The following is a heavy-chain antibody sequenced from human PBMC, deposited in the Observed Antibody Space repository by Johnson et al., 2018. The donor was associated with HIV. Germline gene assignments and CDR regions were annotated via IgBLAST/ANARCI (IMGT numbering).Heavy chain of an antibody. CDR1: GFTISSYG. CDR2: ISYGGRNK. J-gene: IGHJ3*02. Sequence: QVQLVESGGGVVQPGRSLRLSCAASGFTISSYGMHWVRQAPGKGLEWVAVISYGGRNKYYADSVKGRFTISRDNSKNTLFLQMNSLRAEDTSVYYCAREGGGTVVLGDEGAFDIWGQGTMVTVS. D-gene: IGHD3-10*01. V-gene: IGHV3-30*03. CDR3: AREGGGTVVLGDEGAFDI.